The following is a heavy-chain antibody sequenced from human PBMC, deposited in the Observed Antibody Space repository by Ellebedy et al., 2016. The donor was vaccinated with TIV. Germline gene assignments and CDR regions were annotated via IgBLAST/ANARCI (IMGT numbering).Heavy chain of an antibody. V-gene: IGHV1-2*02. CDR1: GYSFIGYY. Sequence: ASVKVSCXASGYSFIGYYMHWVRQAPGQGLEWMGWINPNNGGTNSAQKFQGRVTMTSDASISTAYMELSRLRSDDTDVYYCVTRGYSSYDYFDYWGQGTLVTVSS. D-gene: IGHD5-12*01. J-gene: IGHJ4*02. CDR3: VTRGYSSYDYFDY. CDR2: INPNNGGT.